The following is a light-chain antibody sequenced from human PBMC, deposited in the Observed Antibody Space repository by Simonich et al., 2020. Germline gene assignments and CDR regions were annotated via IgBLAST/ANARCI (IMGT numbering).Light chain of an antibody. CDR3: LQHNSYPYT. CDR2: AAP. J-gene: IGKJ2*01. Sequence: DIQMTQSPSAMSASVGDRVTITWRGSQGISNYLAWVQQKPGKVPMRLIYAAPSLQIGVPSRFSGSGSRTEFTLTISSLQPEDFATYYCLQHNSYPYTFGQGTKLEIK. V-gene: IGKV1-17*03. CDR1: QGISNY.